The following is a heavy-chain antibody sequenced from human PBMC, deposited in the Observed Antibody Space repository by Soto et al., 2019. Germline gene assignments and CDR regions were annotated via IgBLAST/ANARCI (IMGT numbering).Heavy chain of an antibody. CDR2: MYHSGST. V-gene: IGHV4-30-2*01. CDR1: GGSISSGGYS. D-gene: IGHD2-2*01. J-gene: IGHJ4*02. Sequence: SETLSLTCAVSGGSISSGGYSWSWIRQPPGKGLEWIGYMYHSGSTYYNPSLKSRVTISIDRSKNQFSLKLSSVTAADTAVYYCARGPEYWGQGILVTVAS. CDR3: ARGPEY.